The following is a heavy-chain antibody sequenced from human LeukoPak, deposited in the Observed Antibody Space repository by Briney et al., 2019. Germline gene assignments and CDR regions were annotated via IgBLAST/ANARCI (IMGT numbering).Heavy chain of an antibody. Sequence: PSETLSLTCTVSGYSISSGYYWGWIRQPPGKGLEWIGSIYHSGSTYYNPSLKSRVTISVDASKNQFSLKLSSVTAADTAVYYCARGYSSGWYDAFDIWGQGTMVTVSS. J-gene: IGHJ3*02. CDR2: IYHSGST. V-gene: IGHV4-38-2*02. CDR3: ARGYSSGWYDAFDI. CDR1: GYSISSGYY. D-gene: IGHD6-19*01.